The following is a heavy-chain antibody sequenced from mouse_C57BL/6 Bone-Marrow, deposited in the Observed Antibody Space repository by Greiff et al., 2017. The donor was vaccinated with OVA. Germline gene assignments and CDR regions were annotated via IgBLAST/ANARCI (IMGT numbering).Heavy chain of an antibody. CDR2: IAPEDGET. J-gene: IGHJ3*01. D-gene: IGHD1-1*01. CDR3: ARDYGSSSFAY. CDR1: GFNIKDYY. V-gene: IGHV14-2*01. Sequence: EVQLQQSGAELVKPGASVKLSCTASGFNIKDYYMHWVKQRTEQGLEWIGRIAPEDGETKYAPKFPGEATITADTSSNTAYLQLSSLTSEDTAVYYCARDYGSSSFAYWGQGTLVTVSA.